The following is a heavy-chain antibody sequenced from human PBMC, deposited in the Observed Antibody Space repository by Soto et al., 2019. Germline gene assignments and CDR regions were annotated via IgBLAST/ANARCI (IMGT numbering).Heavy chain of an antibody. D-gene: IGHD3-16*01. J-gene: IGHJ4*02. CDR1: GINFGSYF. CDR2: YWYDASQQ. CDR3: ARPLWTFGLGEVFDW. Sequence: QVHVVESGGGVAQPGGSLRLSCAASGINFGSYFMHWVRQAPGKGLEWVAGYWYDASQQYYADSVKGRFTISRDNSKNTLYLQMDSLPVDDTAVYYCARPLWTFGLGEVFDWWCQGIPVAVSS. V-gene: IGHV3-33*01.